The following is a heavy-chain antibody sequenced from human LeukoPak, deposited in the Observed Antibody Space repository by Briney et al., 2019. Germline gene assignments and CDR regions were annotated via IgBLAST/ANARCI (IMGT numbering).Heavy chain of an antibody. D-gene: IGHD3-3*01. CDR1: GFTFSSYG. Sequence: GGSLRLSCAASGFTFSSYGMHWVRQAPGKGLEWVAFIRYDGSNKYYADSVKGRSTISRDNSKNTLYLQMNSLRAEDTAVYYCAKLLFGVVILPIPNFDYWGQGTLVTVSS. J-gene: IGHJ4*02. CDR2: IRYDGSNK. CDR3: AKLLFGVVILPIPNFDY. V-gene: IGHV3-30*02.